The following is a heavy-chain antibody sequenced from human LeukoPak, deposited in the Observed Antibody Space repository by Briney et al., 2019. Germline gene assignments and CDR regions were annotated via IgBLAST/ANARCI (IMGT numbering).Heavy chain of an antibody. CDR1: GFTFDDYA. CDR2: ISWNSGSI. CDR3: AKDIANYHDSSGKDY. Sequence: GGSLRLSCAASGFTFDDYAMHWVRQAPGKGLEWVSGISWNSGSIGYADSVKGRFTISRDNAKNSLYLQMNSLRAEDTALYYCAKDIANYHDSSGKDYWGQGTLVTVSS. V-gene: IGHV3-9*01. D-gene: IGHD3-22*01. J-gene: IGHJ4*02.